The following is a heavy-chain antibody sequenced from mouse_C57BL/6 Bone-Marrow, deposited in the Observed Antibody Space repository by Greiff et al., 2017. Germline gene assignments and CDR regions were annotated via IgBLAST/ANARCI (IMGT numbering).Heavy chain of an antibody. J-gene: IGHJ2*01. V-gene: IGHV1-82*01. Sequence: VQLQESGPELVKPGASVKISCKASGYAFSSSWMNWVKQRPGKGLEWIGRIYPGDGDTNYNGKFKGKATLTADKSSSTAYMQLSSLTSEDSAVYFCARWYYGSSSGHYWGQGTTLTVSS. CDR1: GYAFSSSW. CDR3: ARWYYGSSSGHY. CDR2: IYPGDGDT. D-gene: IGHD1-1*01.